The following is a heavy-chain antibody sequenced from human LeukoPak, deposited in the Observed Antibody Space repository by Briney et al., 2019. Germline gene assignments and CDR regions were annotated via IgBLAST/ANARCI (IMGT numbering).Heavy chain of an antibody. CDR3: AKGGGGSSWYLYY. CDR1: GFTFSSYG. V-gene: IGHV3-30*18. Sequence: GGSLRLSCAASGFTFSSYGMHWVRQAPGKGLEWVAVISYDGSNKYYADSVKGRFTISRDNSKNTLYLQMNSLRAEDTAVYYCAKGGGGSSWYLYYWGQGTLVTVSS. J-gene: IGHJ4*02. CDR2: ISYDGSNK. D-gene: IGHD6-13*01.